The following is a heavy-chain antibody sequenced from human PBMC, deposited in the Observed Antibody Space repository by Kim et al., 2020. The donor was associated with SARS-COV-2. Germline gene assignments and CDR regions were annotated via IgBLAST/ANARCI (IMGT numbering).Heavy chain of an antibody. Sequence: GSLRLSCTASGCPFSSYYWSWVRQPPGKGLEWIGYIYYSGSTNYNAALKSGVTISVDTSKNQYSRKLSSVTAADTAVYYCAISIGYCSGGSCYLEYYVDFGCQGNLVTDS. CDR1: GCPFSSYY. CDR2: IYYSGST. CDR3: AISIGYCSGGSCYLEYYVDF. V-gene: IGHV4-59*01. J-gene: IGHJ4*02. D-gene: IGHD2-15*01.